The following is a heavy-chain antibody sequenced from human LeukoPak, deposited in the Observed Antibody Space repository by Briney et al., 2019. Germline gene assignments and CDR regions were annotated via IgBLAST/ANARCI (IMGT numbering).Heavy chain of an antibody. J-gene: IGHJ6*03. CDR3: ARVGIRFLEWLSPGGYYYMDV. CDR1: GYTFTSYY. CDR2: INPSGGST. V-gene: IGHV1-46*03. Sequence: ASVKVSCKASGYTFTSYYMHWVRQAPGQGLEWMGIINPSGGSTSYAQEFQGRVTMTRDTSTSTVYMELSSLRSEDTAVYYCARVGIRFLEWLSPGGYYYMDVWGKGTTVTVSS. D-gene: IGHD3-3*01.